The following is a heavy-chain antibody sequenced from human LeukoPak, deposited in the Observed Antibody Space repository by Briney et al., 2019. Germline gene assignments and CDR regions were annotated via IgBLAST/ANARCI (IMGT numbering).Heavy chain of an antibody. D-gene: IGHD6-19*01. CDR1: GGSFSGYY. J-gene: IGHJ4*02. CDR2: INHSGST. V-gene: IGHV4-34*01. CDR3: ARQYSSGKKSDY. Sequence: SETLSLTCAVYGGSFSGYYWSWIRQPPGKGLEWIGEINHSGSTNYNPSLKSRVTISIDTSKNHFSLKLSSVTAADTAVYYCARQYSSGKKSDYWGQGTLVTVSS.